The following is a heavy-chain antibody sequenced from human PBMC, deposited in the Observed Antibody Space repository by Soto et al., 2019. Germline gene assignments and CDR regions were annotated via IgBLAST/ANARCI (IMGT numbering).Heavy chain of an antibody. Sequence: SVKVSCKASGYTFTSYDINWVREATGQGLEWMGGIIPIYGTTNYAQKFQDRVTFTADESTRTVFMELSSLKSDDTAVYYCTRGFIPEHYWGQGTRVTVSS. CDR2: IIPIYGTT. V-gene: IGHV1-69*13. CDR3: TRGFIPEHY. CDR1: GYTFTSYD. J-gene: IGHJ4*02. D-gene: IGHD2-2*01.